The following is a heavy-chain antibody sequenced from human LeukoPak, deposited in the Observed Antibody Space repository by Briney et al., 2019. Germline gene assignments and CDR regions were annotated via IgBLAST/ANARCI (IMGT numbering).Heavy chain of an antibody. Sequence: SETLSLTCTVSGYSISSGYYWGWIRQPPGKGLEWIGSIYHSGSTYYNPSLKSRVTISVDTSKNQFSLKLSSVTAADTAVYYCARARSGSYSGNYYYVDVWGKGTTVTVSS. J-gene: IGHJ6*03. V-gene: IGHV4-38-2*02. CDR1: GYSISSGYY. CDR3: ARARSGSYSGNYYYVDV. CDR2: IYHSGST. D-gene: IGHD1-26*01.